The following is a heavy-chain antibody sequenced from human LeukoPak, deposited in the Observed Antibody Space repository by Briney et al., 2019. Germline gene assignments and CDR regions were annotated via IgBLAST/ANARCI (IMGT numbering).Heavy chain of an antibody. V-gene: IGHV3-53*01. CDR2: IFSGGNI. D-gene: IGHD3-22*01. Sequence: GGSLRLSCAASGFTASSNYMSWVRQAPGKGLEWVSVIFSGGNIYYADSVKGRFTISRDNSKNMLYLQMNSLRAEDTAVYFCAGGYYSSYYYGMDVWGQGTTVTVSS. CDR1: GFTASSNY. CDR3: AGGYYSSYYYGMDV. J-gene: IGHJ6*02.